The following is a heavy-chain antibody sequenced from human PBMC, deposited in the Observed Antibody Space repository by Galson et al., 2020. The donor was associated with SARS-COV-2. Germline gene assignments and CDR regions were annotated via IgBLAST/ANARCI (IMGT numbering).Heavy chain of an antibody. CDR1: GGSISSSYYF. Sequence: SETLSLTCTVSGGSISSSYYFWGWIRQPPGKGLEWIGNIYYSGITYYNPSLESRLTISVDTSKNQFSLKLSSVTAADTAVYYCARHILGITRSIDSWGQGTLVTVSS. J-gene: IGHJ4*02. CDR3: ARHILGITRSIDS. V-gene: IGHV4-39*01. CDR2: IYYSGIT. D-gene: IGHD3-16*01.